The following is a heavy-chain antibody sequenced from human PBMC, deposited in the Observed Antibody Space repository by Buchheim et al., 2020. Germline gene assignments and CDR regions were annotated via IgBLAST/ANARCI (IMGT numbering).Heavy chain of an antibody. CDR3: ARDYYDSSGYYPHFDY. D-gene: IGHD3-22*01. CDR2: ISYDGSNK. J-gene: IGHJ4*02. V-gene: IGHV3-30-3*01. CDR1: GFTFSSYA. Sequence: QVQLVESGGGVVQPGRSLRLSCAASGFTFSSYAMHWVRQAPGKGLEWVAVISYDGSNKYYADSVKGRFTISRDNSKNTLYLQMNNLRAEDTAVYYCARDYYDSSGYYPHFDYWGQGTL.